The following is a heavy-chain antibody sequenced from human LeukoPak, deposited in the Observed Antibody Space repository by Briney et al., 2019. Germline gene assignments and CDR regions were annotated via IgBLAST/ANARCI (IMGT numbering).Heavy chain of an antibody. J-gene: IGHJ4*02. Sequence: RPETLSLTCTVSGGSISGWYWSWIRQPPGKGLEWIGYIYGSGNTNYNPSLKSRVTMSIDTSKNQFSLKLTSVTAADTATYYCARETSLAGFASGLGFNYWGQGILVTVSS. CDR3: ARETSLAGFASGLGFNY. CDR2: IYGSGNT. V-gene: IGHV4-59*01. CDR1: GGSISGWY. D-gene: IGHD6-19*01.